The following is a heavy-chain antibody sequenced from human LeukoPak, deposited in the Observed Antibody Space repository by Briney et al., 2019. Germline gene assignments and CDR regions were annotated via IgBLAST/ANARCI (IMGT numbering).Heavy chain of an antibody. V-gene: IGHV3-21*01. CDR2: ISSSGSYI. CDR1: GFTFSSYN. J-gene: IGHJ6*02. CDR3: ARDYGDYYGMDV. D-gene: IGHD4-17*01. Sequence: GGSLRLSCAASGFTFSSYNMNRVRQAPGKGLEWVSSISSSGSYIYYADSVKGRFTISRDNAKNSLYLQMSSLRAEDTAVYYCARDYGDYYGMDVWGQGTTVTVSS.